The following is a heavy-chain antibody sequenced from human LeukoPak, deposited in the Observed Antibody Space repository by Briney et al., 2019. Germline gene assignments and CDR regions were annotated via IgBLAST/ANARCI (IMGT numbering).Heavy chain of an antibody. CDR1: GYTFTRYY. CDR2: INLSGGST. D-gene: IGHD3-9*01. V-gene: IGHV1-46*01. Sequence: ASVNVSCKASGYTFTRYYMHWVRQAPGQRLEWMGLINLSGGSTSYAQKFQGRVTMTRDTYTSTVYMELSSMRSEDTAVYSCVRERDSDILTGHLDYWGQGTLVTVSS. J-gene: IGHJ4*02. CDR3: VRERDSDILTGHLDY.